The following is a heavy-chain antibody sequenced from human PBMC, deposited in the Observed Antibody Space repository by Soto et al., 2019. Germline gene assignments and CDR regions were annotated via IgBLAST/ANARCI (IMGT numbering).Heavy chain of an antibody. Sequence: SETLSLTCTVSGGSISSGGYYWSWIRQHPGKGLEWIGYIYYSGSTYYNPSLKSRVTISVDTSKNQFSLKLSSVTAADTVVYYCARGGRRSPGMDVWGQGTTVTVSS. CDR3: ARGGRRSPGMDV. V-gene: IGHV4-31*03. CDR2: IYYSGST. CDR1: GGSISSGGYY. J-gene: IGHJ6*02.